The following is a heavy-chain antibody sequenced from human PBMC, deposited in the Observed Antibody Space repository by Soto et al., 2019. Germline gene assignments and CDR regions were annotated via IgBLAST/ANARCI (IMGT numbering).Heavy chain of an antibody. CDR2: IKQDGSEK. CDR1: GFTFISYW. CDR3: ARDPSVVVVAGTPYYYDGMDV. J-gene: IGHJ6*02. Sequence: GGSLRLSCAASGFTFISYWMSWVLQAPWKGLEWVANIKQDGSEKYYVDSVKGRFTISRDNAKNSLYLQMNSLRAEDTAVYYYARDPSVVVVAGTPYYYDGMDVWGQGTTVTVSS. D-gene: IGHD2-15*01. V-gene: IGHV3-7*01.